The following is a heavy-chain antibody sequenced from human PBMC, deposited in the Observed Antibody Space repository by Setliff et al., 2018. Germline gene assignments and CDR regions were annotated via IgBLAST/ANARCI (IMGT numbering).Heavy chain of an antibody. CDR1: GFAFSTYR. CDR2: ITSSSSTI. CDR3: ARGGQLAGFDY. D-gene: IGHD6-6*01. V-gene: IGHV3-48*01. Sequence: GGSLRLSCAASGFAFSTYRMNWVRQAPGKGLEWVSYITSSSSTIDYADSVKGRFTISRDDAKNSLYLQMNSLRAEDTAVYYCARGGQLAGFDYWGQGTLVTVS. J-gene: IGHJ4*02.